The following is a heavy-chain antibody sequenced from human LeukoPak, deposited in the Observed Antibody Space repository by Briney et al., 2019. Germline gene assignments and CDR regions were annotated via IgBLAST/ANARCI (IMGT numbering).Heavy chain of an antibody. CDR2: ISSSNIYT. D-gene: IGHD3-3*01. V-gene: IGHV3-11*05. CDR1: GFTFSDYY. Sequence: GGSLRLSCAASGFTFSDYYMSWIRQAPGKGLEWVSYISSSNIYTNYADSVKGRFTISRDNAKNSLYLQMNSLTAEDTAVYYCARVKSGRAVDYWGQGTLVTVSS. CDR3: ARVKSGRAVDY. J-gene: IGHJ4*02.